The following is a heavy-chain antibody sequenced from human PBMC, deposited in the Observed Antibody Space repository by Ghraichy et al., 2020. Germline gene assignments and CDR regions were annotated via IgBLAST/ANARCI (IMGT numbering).Heavy chain of an antibody. V-gene: IGHV3-73*01. CDR3: TSGGAYCGGDCYSGGAEV. J-gene: IGHJ6*02. CDR1: GFTFSGSA. Sequence: GGSLRLSCAASGFTFSGSAMHWVRQASGKGLEWVGRIRSKANSYATAYAASVKGRFTISRDDSKNTAYLQMNSLKTEDTAVYYCTSGGAYCGGDCYSGGAEVWGQGTTVTVSS. CDR2: IRSKANSYAT. D-gene: IGHD2-21*02.